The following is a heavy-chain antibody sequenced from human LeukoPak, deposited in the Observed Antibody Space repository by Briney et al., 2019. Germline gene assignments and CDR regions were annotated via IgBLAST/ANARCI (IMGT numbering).Heavy chain of an antibody. CDR3: ARGYYGSGSYYPPAYYYYYMDV. CDR1: GYTFTSYG. Sequence: ASVKVSCKASGYTFTSYGISWVRQAPGQGLEWMGWISAYNGNTNYAQKLQGRVTMTTDTSTSTAYMELRSLRSDDTAVYYCARGYYGSGSYYPPAYYYYYMDVWGKGTTVTISS. D-gene: IGHD3-10*01. V-gene: IGHV1-18*01. CDR2: ISAYNGNT. J-gene: IGHJ6*03.